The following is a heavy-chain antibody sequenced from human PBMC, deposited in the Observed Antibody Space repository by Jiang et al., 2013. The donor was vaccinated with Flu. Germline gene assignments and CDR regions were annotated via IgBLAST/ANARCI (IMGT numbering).Heavy chain of an antibody. CDR1: GGTFSSYA. CDR3: ARLGRYNWSMDV. Sequence: GAEVKKPGSSVKVSCKASGGTFSSYAISWVRQAPGQGLEWMGRIIPILGIANYAQKFQGRVTITADKSTSTAYMELSSLRSEDTAVYYCARLGRYNWSMDVWGQGTTVTVSS. D-gene: IGHD1-20*01. J-gene: IGHJ6*02. CDR2: IIPILGIA. V-gene: IGHV1-69*04.